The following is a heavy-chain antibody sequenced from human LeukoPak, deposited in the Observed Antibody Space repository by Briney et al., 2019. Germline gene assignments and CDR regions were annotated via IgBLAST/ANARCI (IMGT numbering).Heavy chain of an antibody. Sequence: PSETLSLTCTVSGGSISSYYWSWIRQPPGKGLEWIGYIYYSGSTNYNPSLKSRVTISVDTSKNQFSLKLSSVTAADTAVYYCARDHGSGETTFDYWGQGTLVTVSS. D-gene: IGHD3-10*01. J-gene: IGHJ4*02. CDR2: IYYSGST. CDR1: GGSISSYY. V-gene: IGHV4-59*01. CDR3: ARDHGSGETTFDY.